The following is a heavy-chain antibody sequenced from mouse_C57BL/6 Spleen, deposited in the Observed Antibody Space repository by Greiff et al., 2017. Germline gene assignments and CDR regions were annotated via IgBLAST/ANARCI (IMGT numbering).Heavy chain of an antibody. D-gene: IGHD2-14*01. Sequence: QVQLKQPGAELVKPGASVKLSCKASGYTFTSYWMQWVKPRPGQGLEWIGEIDPSDSYTNYNQKFNDKATLTVDTSSSTAYMQLSSLTSDDSAVYYCARGGAIGLADYFDYWGQGTTLTVSS. V-gene: IGHV1-50*01. CDR3: ARGGAIGLADYFDY. CDR2: IDPSDSYT. J-gene: IGHJ2*01. CDR1: GYTFTSYW.